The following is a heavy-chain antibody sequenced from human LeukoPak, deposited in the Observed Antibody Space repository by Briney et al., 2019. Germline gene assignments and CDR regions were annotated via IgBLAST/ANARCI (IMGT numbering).Heavy chain of an antibody. D-gene: IGHD5-18*01. J-gene: IGHJ4*02. V-gene: IGHV4-61*02. CDR3: ARGQKYSYGYTVTELGSGYFDY. CDR1: GGSISSGSYY. CDR2: IYTSGST. Sequence: PSQTLSLTCTVSGGSISSGSYYWSWIRQPAGKGLEWIGRIYTSGSTNYNPSLKSRVTISVDTSKNQFSLRLNSVTAADTAVYFCARGQKYSYGYTVTELGSGYFDYWGQGTLVTVSS.